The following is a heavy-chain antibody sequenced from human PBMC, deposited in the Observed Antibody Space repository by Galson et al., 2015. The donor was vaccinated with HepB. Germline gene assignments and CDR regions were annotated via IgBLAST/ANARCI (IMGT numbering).Heavy chain of an antibody. D-gene: IGHD3-22*01. CDR3: AKRSAFDTSIWSLDL. Sequence: SLRLSCAASGFSFSDYGMHWVRQAPGKGLEWVAVILYDGSNKDYADSVKGRFTIFRDNSKNTLYLQMNSLRAEDTAVYYCAKRSAFDTSIWSLDLWGRGTLVTVSS. CDR2: ILYDGSNK. J-gene: IGHJ2*01. CDR1: GFSFSDYG. V-gene: IGHV3-30*18.